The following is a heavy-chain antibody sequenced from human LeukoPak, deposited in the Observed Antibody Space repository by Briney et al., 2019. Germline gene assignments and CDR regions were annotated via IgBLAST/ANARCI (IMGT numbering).Heavy chain of an antibody. Sequence: GGSLRLSCAASGFTLSNYAMSWVRQTPGKGLEWVSSISAGGGGSYYADSVKGRFTISRDNSKNSLYLQMNSLTAEDTAVYYCVRGDRRDYWGQGTLVTVSS. CDR1: GFTLSNYA. D-gene: IGHD2-21*01. CDR3: VRGDRRDY. J-gene: IGHJ4*02. CDR2: ISAGGGGS. V-gene: IGHV3-23*01.